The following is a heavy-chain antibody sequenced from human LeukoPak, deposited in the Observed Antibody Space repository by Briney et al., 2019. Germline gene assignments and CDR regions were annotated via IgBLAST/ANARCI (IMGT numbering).Heavy chain of an antibody. V-gene: IGHV3-23*01. D-gene: IGHD6-6*01. CDR2: ISGSGGST. CDR1: GFTFSSYG. CDR3: AKDGPYSSSSYFDY. J-gene: IGHJ4*02. Sequence: GGSLRLSCAASGFTFSSYGMHWVRQAPGKGLEWVSAISGSGGSTYYADSVKGRFTISRGNSKNTLYLQMNSLRAEDTAVYYCAKDGPYSSSSYFDYWGQGTLVTVSS.